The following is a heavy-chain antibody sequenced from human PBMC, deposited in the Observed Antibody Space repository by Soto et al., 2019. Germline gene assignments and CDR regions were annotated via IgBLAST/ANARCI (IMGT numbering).Heavy chain of an antibody. D-gene: IGHD3-22*01. CDR3: ARQTYYDSSGYYYYYGMDV. CDR1: GYSFTSYW. J-gene: IGHJ6*02. V-gene: IGHV5-51*01. CDR2: IYPGDSDT. Sequence: PGESLKISCQGSGYSFTSYWLGWVRQMPGKGLEWMGIIYPGDSDTRYSPSFQGQVTISADKSISTAYLQWSSLKASDTAMYYCARQTYYDSSGYYYYYGMDVWGQGTTVTVSS.